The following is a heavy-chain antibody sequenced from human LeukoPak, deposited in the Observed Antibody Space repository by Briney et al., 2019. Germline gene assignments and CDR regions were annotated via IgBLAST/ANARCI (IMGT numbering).Heavy chain of an antibody. J-gene: IGHJ4*02. CDR1: GFTFSSYG. V-gene: IGHV3-33*06. CDR3: AKGNCGGDCYSPDY. D-gene: IGHD2-21*02. Sequence: GGSLRLSCAASGFTFSSYGMHWVRQAPGKGLEWVAVIWYDGSNKYYADSVKGRFTISRDNSKNTLYLQMNSLRAEDTAVYHCAKGNCGGDCYSPDYWGQGTLVTVSS. CDR2: IWYDGSNK.